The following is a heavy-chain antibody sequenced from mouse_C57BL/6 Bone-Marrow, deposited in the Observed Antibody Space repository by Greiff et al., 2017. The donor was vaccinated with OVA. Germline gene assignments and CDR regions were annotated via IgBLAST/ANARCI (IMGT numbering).Heavy chain of an antibody. CDR1: GYTFTSYW. CDR2: INPSNGGT. CDR3: ARKITTVPYWYFDV. V-gene: IGHV1-53*01. D-gene: IGHD1-1*01. J-gene: IGHJ1*03. Sequence: QVQLQQPGTELVKPGASVKLSCKASGYTFTSYWMHWVKQRPGQGLEWIGNINPSNGGTNYNEKFKSKATLTVDKSSSTAYMQLSSLTSEDSAVYDCARKITTVPYWYFDVWGTGTTVTVSS.